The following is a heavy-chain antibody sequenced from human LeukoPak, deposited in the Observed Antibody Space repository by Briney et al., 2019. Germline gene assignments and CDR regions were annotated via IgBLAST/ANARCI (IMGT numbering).Heavy chain of an antibody. V-gene: IGHV3-30*18. D-gene: IGHD2-8*02. CDR1: GFTFSRNA. CDR3: AKPGYCSSATSCLNWFDP. J-gene: IGHJ5*02. Sequence: PGGSLRLSCVASGFTFSRNALPWVRKAPGKGPEWVAIISYDGSDKYYADSVKGRFTISRDNSKNTLYLQMNSLSSEDTAVYYCAKPGYCSSATSCLNWFDPWGQGTLVTVSS. CDR2: ISYDGSDK.